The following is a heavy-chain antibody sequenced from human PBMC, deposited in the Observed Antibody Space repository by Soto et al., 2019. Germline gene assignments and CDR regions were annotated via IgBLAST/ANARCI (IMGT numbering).Heavy chain of an antibody. CDR1: CGSISSGDYY. CDR2: IYYSGST. Sequence: PSETLSLTCTVSCGSISSGDYYWSWIRQPPGKGLDWIGYIYYSGSTYYNPSLKSRVTISVDTSKNQFSLKLSSVTAADTAVYYCARVVVTTIHYGMDVWGQGTTVTVSS. CDR3: ARVVVTTIHYGMDV. V-gene: IGHV4-30-4*01. D-gene: IGHD2-21*02. J-gene: IGHJ6*02.